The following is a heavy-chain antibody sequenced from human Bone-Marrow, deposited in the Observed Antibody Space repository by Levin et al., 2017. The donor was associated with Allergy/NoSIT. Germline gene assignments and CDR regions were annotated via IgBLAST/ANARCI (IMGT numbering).Heavy chain of an antibody. J-gene: IGHJ4*02. CDR1: GFTFSDYP. D-gene: IGHD3-9*01. Sequence: PGGSLRLSCVASGFTFSDYPLHWVRQAPGRGLEWISVISYNENKKHYADSVKGRFTISRDNSKNAVYLQMASLRPDDTAIYYCARGPFLTGPDFWGQGTLVTVSS. CDR2: ISYNENKK. V-gene: IGHV3-30*04. CDR3: ARGPFLTGPDF.